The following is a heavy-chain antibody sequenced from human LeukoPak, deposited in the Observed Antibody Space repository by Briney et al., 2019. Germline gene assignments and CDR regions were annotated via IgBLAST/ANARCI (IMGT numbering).Heavy chain of an antibody. Sequence: SETLSLTCAVYGGSFSGYYWSWIRQPPGKGLEWIGYIYYSGSTNYNPSLKSRVTISVDMSKNQFSLNLSSVTAADTAVYYCATGGFSSGWYKHDYWGQGSLVTVSS. CDR1: GGSFSGYY. D-gene: IGHD6-19*01. J-gene: IGHJ4*02. V-gene: IGHV4-59*01. CDR3: ATGGFSSGWYKHDY. CDR2: IYYSGST.